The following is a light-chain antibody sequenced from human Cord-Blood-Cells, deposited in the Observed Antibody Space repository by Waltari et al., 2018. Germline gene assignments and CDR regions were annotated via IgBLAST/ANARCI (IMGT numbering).Light chain of an antibody. CDR3: CSYAGSSNGV. Sequence: QSALTKPASVSGSPGQSITISCTGTRSDVRSYNLVSCYQQRPGKAPKLMIYEGSKRPSGVSNLFSGSKSGNTASLTISGLQAEDEADYYCCSYAGSSNGVFGGGTKLTVL. J-gene: IGLJ3*02. CDR1: RSDVRSYNL. CDR2: EGS. V-gene: IGLV2-23*01.